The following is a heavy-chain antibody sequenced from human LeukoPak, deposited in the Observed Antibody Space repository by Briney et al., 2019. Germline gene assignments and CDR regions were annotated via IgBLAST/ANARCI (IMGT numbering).Heavy chain of an antibody. CDR2: IYYSGST. V-gene: IGHV4-59*08. CDR1: GGSISSYY. Sequence: SETLSLTCTVSGGSISSYYWSWIRQPPGKGLEWIGYIYYSGSTNYNPSLKSRVTISVDTSKSQFSLKLSSVTAADTAVYYCARGYYYDSSGYYYDYWGQGTLVTGSS. CDR3: ARGYYYDSSGYYYDY. D-gene: IGHD3-22*01. J-gene: IGHJ4*02.